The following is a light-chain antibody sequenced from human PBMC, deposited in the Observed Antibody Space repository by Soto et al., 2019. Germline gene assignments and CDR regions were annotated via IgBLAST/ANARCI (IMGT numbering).Light chain of an antibody. CDR2: RAS. CDR3: QQYQNLWT. Sequence: EIVMTHSPATLSVSPWERATLSSRASQSVSSNLAWYQQRPGQAPRLLIYRASTRATGVPARFSGSGSGTEFTLTISGLQSEDFALYYCQQYQNLWTFGQGTKVHIK. J-gene: IGKJ1*01. CDR1: QSVSSN. V-gene: IGKV3-15*01.